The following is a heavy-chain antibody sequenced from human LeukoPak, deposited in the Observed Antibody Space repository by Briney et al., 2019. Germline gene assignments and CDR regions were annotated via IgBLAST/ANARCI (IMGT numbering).Heavy chain of an antibody. V-gene: IGHV1-3*01. CDR3: ARSEDLDWLSSYYYYGMDV. CDR1: GYAFTSYA. CDR2: INAGNGNT. J-gene: IGHJ6*02. Sequence: GASVKVSCKASGYAFTSYAMDCVRQAPGQRLEWMGWINAGNGNTKYSQKFQGRVTITRDTSASTAYMELSSLRSEDTAVYYCARSEDLDWLSSYYYYGMDVWGQGTTVTVSS. D-gene: IGHD3-9*01.